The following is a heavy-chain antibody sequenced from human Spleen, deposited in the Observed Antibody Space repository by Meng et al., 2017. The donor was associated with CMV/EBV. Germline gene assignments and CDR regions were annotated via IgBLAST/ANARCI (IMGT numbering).Heavy chain of an antibody. V-gene: IGHV1-2*02. D-gene: IGHD1/OR15-1a*01. Sequence: ASVKVSCKASGYTFTGYYMHWVRQAPGQGLEWMGWINPNSGGTNYAQKFQGRVTMTRDTSISTAYMVLSRLRSDDTAVYYCARLGVVRNKGYFQHWGQGTLVTVSS. CDR3: ARLGVVRNKGYFQH. CDR1: GYTFTGYY. J-gene: IGHJ1*01. CDR2: INPNSGGT.